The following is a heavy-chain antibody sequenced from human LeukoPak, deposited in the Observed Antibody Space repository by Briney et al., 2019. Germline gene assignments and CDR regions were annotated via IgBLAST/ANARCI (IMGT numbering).Heavy chain of an antibody. V-gene: IGHV5-51*01. CDR2: IYPGDSDT. J-gene: IGHJ4*02. D-gene: IGHD6-19*01. Sequence: TGESLKISCKGSGYSFTTYWIGWVRQLPGKGPEWMGVIYPGDSDTRYSPSFQGQVTISADKSISTAYLQWSSLKASDTARYYCARHEGTSGFDFWGQGTLVTVSS. CDR1: GYSFTTYW. CDR3: ARHEGTSGFDF.